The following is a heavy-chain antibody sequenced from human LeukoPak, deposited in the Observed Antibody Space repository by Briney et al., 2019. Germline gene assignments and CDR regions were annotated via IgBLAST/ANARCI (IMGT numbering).Heavy chain of an antibody. CDR2: ISYDGSNK. D-gene: IGHD2-2*02. CDR1: RFTFSSYG. Sequence: GGSLRLSCAASRFTFSSYGMHWVRQAPGKGLEWVAVISYDGSNKYYVDSVKGRFTISRDNSKNTLYLQMNSLRAEDTAVYYCAKDPGRFVVVPAAIDYWGQGTLVTVSS. J-gene: IGHJ4*02. V-gene: IGHV3-30*18. CDR3: AKDPGRFVVVPAAIDY.